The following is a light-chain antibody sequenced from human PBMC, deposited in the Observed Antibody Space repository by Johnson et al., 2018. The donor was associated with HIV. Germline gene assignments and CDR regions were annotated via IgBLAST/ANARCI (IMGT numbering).Light chain of an antibody. J-gene: IGLJ1*01. Sequence: SVLTQPPSVSAAPGQKVTISCSGSSSNIWRYYVSWYQQLPGTAPKLLIFDNNKRPSGIPDRFSASKSCTSATLGITGLQTGDEADYYCGTWDSSLSADVFGTGTKVNV. V-gene: IGLV1-51*01. CDR2: DNN. CDR3: GTWDSSLSADV. CDR1: SSNIWRYY.